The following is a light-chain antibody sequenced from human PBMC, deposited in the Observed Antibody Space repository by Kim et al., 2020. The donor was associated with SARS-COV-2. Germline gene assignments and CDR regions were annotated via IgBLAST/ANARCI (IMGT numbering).Light chain of an antibody. Sequence: QSALTQPAAMSGSTGQSITISCTGTSSDIGGHDYVSWYQQQPGKTPKVVIYDVSNRTSGVSDRFSASKSGNTAFLTISGLPAADEADYFCSSYTSTATPYVFGSGTRVTVL. J-gene: IGLJ1*01. CDR3: SSYTSTATPYV. V-gene: IGLV2-14*03. CDR1: SSDIGGHDY. CDR2: DVS.